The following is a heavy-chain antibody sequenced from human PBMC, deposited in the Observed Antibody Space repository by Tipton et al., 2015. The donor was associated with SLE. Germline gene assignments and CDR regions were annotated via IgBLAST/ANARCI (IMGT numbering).Heavy chain of an antibody. CDR3: TRGSRGEWSPVDY. Sequence: TLSLNCTVSGGSISSDTYYWSWIRQPAGKGLEWIGRIYSSGNTNYNPSLTTRVTISIDTSKNQFSLNLTSVTAADTAGYYCTRGSRGEWSPVDYCGQGTLVTVSS. J-gene: IGHJ4*02. V-gene: IGHV4-61*02. CDR1: GGSISSDTYY. CDR2: IYSSGNT. D-gene: IGHD3-16*01.